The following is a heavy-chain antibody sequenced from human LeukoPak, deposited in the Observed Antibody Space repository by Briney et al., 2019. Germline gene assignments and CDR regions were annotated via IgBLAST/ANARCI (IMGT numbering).Heavy chain of an antibody. D-gene: IGHD2-21*01. CDR2: IGASGHTT. CDR3: AQHMSRASHPFDY. CDR1: GLIFPNYV. Sequence: GGSLRLSCVASGLIFPNYVMSWVRQAPGKGLEWVSSIGASGHTTYYADSVKGRFTISRDNSKNTLYLQTNSLRVEDTAIYYCAQHMSRASHPFDYWGQGTLVTVSS. J-gene: IGHJ4*02. V-gene: IGHV3-23*01.